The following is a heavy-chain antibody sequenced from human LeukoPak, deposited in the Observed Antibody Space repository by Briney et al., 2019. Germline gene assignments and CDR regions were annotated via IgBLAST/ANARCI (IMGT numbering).Heavy chain of an antibody. D-gene: IGHD3-3*01. CDR1: GGSISSYY. Sequence: SETLSLTCTVSGGSISSYYWSWIRQSAGKGPEWIGRIYTSGSTNYNPSLKSRVTMSVDTSKNQFSLKLSSVTAADTAVYYCARASIPRYDFWSGYTAFDIWGQGTMVTVSS. CDR2: IYTSGST. J-gene: IGHJ3*02. V-gene: IGHV4-4*07. CDR3: ARASIPRYDFWSGYTAFDI.